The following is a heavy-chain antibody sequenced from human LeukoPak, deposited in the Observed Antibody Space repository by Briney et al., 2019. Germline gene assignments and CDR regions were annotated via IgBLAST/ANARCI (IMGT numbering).Heavy chain of an antibody. CDR3: ATYYLDTSARD. D-gene: IGHD3-22*01. CDR2: INPNSGGT. CDR1: GHTFTAYY. Sequence: ASVKVFCKASGHTFTAYYMFWVRQAPGQGLEWMGWINPNSGGTNYAPKFQGRVTMTRDTSISTAYMELSSLRSDDTAVYFCATYYLDTSARDWGQGTLVTVSS. V-gene: IGHV1-2*02. J-gene: IGHJ4*02.